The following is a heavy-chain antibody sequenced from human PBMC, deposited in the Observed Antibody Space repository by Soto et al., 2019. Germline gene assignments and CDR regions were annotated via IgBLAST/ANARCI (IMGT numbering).Heavy chain of an antibody. V-gene: IGHV4-59*01. CDR1: GGSISSYY. D-gene: IGHD2-15*01. J-gene: IGHJ4*02. CDR3: AARGVVVASRGDDYLDY. Sequence: SETLSLTCTVSGGSISSYYWSWIRQPPGKGLEWIGYIYYSGSTNYNPSLKSRVPISVDTSKNQFSLKLSSVTAADTAVYYCAARGVVVASRGDDYLDYWGQGTLVTVST. CDR2: IYYSGST.